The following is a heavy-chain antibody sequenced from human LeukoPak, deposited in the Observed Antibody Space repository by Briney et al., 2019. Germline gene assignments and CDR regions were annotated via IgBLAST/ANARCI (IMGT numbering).Heavy chain of an antibody. CDR2: IYYSGST. V-gene: IGHV4-59*01. D-gene: IGHD3-10*01. Sequence: SETLSLTCTVSGGSISSYYWSWIRQPPGKGLEWIGYIYYSGSTNYNPSLKSRVTILVDTSKNQFSLKLSSVTAADTAVYYCARDPGGGDDAFDIWGQGTMVTVSS. J-gene: IGHJ3*02. CDR3: ARDPGGGDDAFDI. CDR1: GGSISSYY.